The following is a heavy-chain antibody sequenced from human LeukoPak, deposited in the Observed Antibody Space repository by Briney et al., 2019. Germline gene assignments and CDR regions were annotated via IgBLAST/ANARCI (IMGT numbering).Heavy chain of an antibody. CDR3: ARYIVSYPHDAFDI. V-gene: IGHV4-59*01. CDR1: DGSITNYY. CDR2: IYYSGST. D-gene: IGHD1-26*01. J-gene: IGHJ3*02. Sequence: SETLSLTCTVSDGSITNYYWSWIRQPPGKGLEWIGYIYYSGSTDYNSSLKSRVTISVDTSKKQFSLKLSSVTAADTAFYYCARYIVSYPHDAFDIWGQGTMVTVSS.